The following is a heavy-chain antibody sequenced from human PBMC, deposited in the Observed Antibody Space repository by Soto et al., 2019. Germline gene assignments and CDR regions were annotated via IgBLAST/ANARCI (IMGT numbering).Heavy chain of an antibody. Sequence: QVQLVESGGGVVQPGRSLTLSCAASGFTFSSYGMHWVRQAPGKGLEWVAVISYDGSNKYYADSVKGRFTISRDNSKNTLYLQMNSLRAEDTAVYYCAKDQGLYYYDSSGYYADYWGQGTLVTVSS. V-gene: IGHV3-30*18. D-gene: IGHD3-22*01. CDR2: ISYDGSNK. CDR1: GFTFSSYG. J-gene: IGHJ4*02. CDR3: AKDQGLYYYDSSGYYADY.